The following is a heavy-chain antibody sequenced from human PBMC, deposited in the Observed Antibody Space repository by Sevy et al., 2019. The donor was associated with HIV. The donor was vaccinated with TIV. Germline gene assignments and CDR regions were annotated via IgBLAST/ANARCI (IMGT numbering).Heavy chain of an antibody. CDR2: INSDSGGT. CDR3: ARLTTQPTSDLYGMDV. D-gene: IGHD4-17*01. J-gene: IGHJ6*02. CDR1: GYIFTDYY. V-gene: IGHV1-2*02. Sequence: ASVKVYCKASGYIFTDYYIDWVRQAPGQGLEWMAWINSDSGGTNYAQKFHGEVTVTRDTSLSTAYLELTSLKSNDTAISYCARLTTQPTSDLYGMDVWGQGTTVTVSS.